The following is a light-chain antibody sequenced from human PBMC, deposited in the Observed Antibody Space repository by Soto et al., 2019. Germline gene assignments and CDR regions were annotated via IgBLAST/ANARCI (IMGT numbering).Light chain of an antibody. J-gene: IGKJ1*01. V-gene: IGKV3-20*01. CDR1: QSVSSSF. CDR2: GAS. CDR3: QQYGSSPT. Sequence: ENVLTQSPGTLSLSPGERATLSCRASQSVSSSFLAWYQQKPGQAPRLLTYGASSRATGIPDRFSGSGSGTEFTLAFSRLEPEDFAVYYCQQYGSSPTFGQGTKVEIK.